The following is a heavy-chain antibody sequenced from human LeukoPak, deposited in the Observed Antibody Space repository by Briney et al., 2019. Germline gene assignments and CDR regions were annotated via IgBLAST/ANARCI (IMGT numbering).Heavy chain of an antibody. CDR2: IYHSGST. J-gene: IGHJ4*02. CDR3: ARWPGFDY. CDR1: GGSISSGGSS. V-gene: IGHV4-30-2*01. Sequence: SQTLSLTCAVSGGSISSGGSSWSWIRQPPGKGLEWIGYIYHSGSTYYNPSPKSRVTISVDRSKNQFSLKLSSVTAADTAVYYCARWPGFDYWGQGTLVTVSS.